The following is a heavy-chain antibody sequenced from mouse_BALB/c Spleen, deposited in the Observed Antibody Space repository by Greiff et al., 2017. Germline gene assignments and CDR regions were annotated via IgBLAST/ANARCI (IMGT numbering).Heavy chain of an antibody. CDR1: GFTFSSYT. CDR3: ARPLWPYYAMDY. V-gene: IGHV5-12-2*01. CDR2: ISNGGGST. Sequence: EVMLVESGGGLVQPGGSLKLSCAASGFTFSSYTMSWVRQTPEKRLEWVAYISNGGGSTYYPDTVKGRFTISRDNAKNTLYLQMSSLKSEDTAMYYCARPLWPYYAMDYWGQGTSVTGSS. D-gene: IGHD1-1*02. J-gene: IGHJ4*01.